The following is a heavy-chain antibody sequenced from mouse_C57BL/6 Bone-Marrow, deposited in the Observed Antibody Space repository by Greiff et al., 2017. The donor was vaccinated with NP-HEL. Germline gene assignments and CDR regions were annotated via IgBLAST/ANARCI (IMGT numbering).Heavy chain of an antibody. CDR2: ISDGGSYT. CDR3: ARGPRAYYRIGYFDV. D-gene: IGHD2-14*01. Sequence: EVQVVESGGGLVKPGGSLKLSCAASGFTFSSYAMSWVRQTPEKRLEWVATISDGGSYTYYPDNVKGRFTISRDNAKNNLYLQMSHLKSEDTAMYYCARGPRAYYRIGYFDVWGTGTTVTVSS. J-gene: IGHJ1*03. CDR1: GFTFSSYA. V-gene: IGHV5-4*01.